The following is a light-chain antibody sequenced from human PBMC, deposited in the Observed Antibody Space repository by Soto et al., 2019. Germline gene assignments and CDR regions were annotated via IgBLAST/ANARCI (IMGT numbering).Light chain of an antibody. CDR1: QSVLYSSNNKNY. Sequence: DIVMTQSPDSLAVSLGDRATINCRSSQSVLYSSNNKNYLAWYQQKPGQPPKLLIDRASTRESGVPDRFSGSGSGTDFTLTISSLQAEDVAVYYCQQYYTTPWTFGQGTKVDIK. V-gene: IGKV4-1*01. CDR3: QQYYTTPWT. J-gene: IGKJ1*01. CDR2: RAS.